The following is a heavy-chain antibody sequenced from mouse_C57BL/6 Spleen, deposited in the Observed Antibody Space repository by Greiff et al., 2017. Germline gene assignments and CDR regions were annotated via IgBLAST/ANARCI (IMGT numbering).Heavy chain of an antibody. Sequence: QVQLQQSGAELVRPGSSVKLSCKASGYTFTSYWMDWVKQRPGQGLEWIGNIYPSDSETHYNQKFKDKATLTVDKSSSTAYMQLSSLTSEDSAVYYCAREGDYDYYAMDYWGQGTSVTVSS. V-gene: IGHV1-61*01. CDR2: IYPSDSET. CDR1: GYTFTSYW. J-gene: IGHJ4*01. CDR3: AREGDYDYYAMDY. D-gene: IGHD2-4*01.